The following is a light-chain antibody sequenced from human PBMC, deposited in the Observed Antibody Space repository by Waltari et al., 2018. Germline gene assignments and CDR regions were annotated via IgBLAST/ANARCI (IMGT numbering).Light chain of an antibody. Sequence: QSALTQTATVSGSPGQSITISCTGSSSDVGNYNLVSWYQQHPGEAPNLIIYDVNKQPFGVASRFSGSKSVNTASLTISGLQAADEADYYCCSYAGSSVSVFGGGTKVTVL. V-gene: IGLV2-23*02. CDR2: DVN. CDR1: SSDVGNYNL. J-gene: IGLJ3*02. CDR3: CSYAGSSVSV.